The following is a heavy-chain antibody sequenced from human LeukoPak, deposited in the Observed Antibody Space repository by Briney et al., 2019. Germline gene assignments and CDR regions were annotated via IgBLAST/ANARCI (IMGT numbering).Heavy chain of an antibody. J-gene: IGHJ6*02. V-gene: IGHV4-39*01. Sequence: SETLSLTCTVSGGSISSSSYYWGWIRQPPGKELEWIGSIYYSGSTYYNPSLKSRVTISVDTSKNQFSLKLSSVTAADTAVYYCARQRITMVRGVPEGMEVWGQGTTVTVSS. CDR1: GGSISSSSYY. CDR3: ARQRITMVRGVPEGMEV. CDR2: IYYSGST. D-gene: IGHD3-10*01.